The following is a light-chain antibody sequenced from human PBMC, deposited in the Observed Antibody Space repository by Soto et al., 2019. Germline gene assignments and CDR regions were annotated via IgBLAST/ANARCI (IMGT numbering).Light chain of an antibody. J-gene: IGLJ1*01. Sequence: QSVRTQPASVSGSPGQSITISCPGTSSDGGGYNYVSWYQQHPGKAPKLMIYDVSNRPSGVSNRFSGSKSGNTASLTISGLQAEDEADYYCSSYTSSSTPYVFGTGTKVTVL. CDR3: SSYTSSSTPYV. CDR1: SSDGGGYNY. V-gene: IGLV2-14*01. CDR2: DVS.